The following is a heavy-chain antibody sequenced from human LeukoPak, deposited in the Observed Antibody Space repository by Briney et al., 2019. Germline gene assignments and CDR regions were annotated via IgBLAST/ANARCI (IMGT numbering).Heavy chain of an antibody. J-gene: IGHJ4*02. D-gene: IGHD2-2*01. CDR1: GFTFSTYG. Sequence: GGSLRLSCAASGFTFSTYGMHWVRQAPGKGLEWVAVISYDGSDKYYADSLKGRFTISRDNSQNTVYLQMNSLRAEDTAVFYCAKEIRCSSTSCGSFDHWGQGTLVTVSS. V-gene: IGHV3-30*18. CDR3: AKEIRCSSTSCGSFDH. CDR2: ISYDGSDK.